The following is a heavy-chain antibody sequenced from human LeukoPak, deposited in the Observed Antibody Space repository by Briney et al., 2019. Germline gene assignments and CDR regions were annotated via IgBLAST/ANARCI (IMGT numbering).Heavy chain of an antibody. V-gene: IGHV3-7*01. CDR2: IKQDGSEK. CDR3: AREWQGGIAAAGTRTEGDY. Sequence: PGGSLRLSCAVSGFSVSGYWMTWVRQAPGKGLEGVANIKQDGSEKNYVDSVKGRFTISRDNAENSLFLQMNSLRVEDTAVYYCAREWQGGIAAAGTRTEGDYWGQGTLVAVSS. CDR1: GFSVSGYW. J-gene: IGHJ4*02. D-gene: IGHD6-13*01.